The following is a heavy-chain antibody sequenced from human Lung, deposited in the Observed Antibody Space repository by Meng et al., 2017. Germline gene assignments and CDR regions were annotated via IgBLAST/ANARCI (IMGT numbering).Heavy chain of an antibody. CDR2: IHHSGSA. CDR1: GGSMSSGNYY. J-gene: IGHJ4*02. Sequence: QVQLQESGPGLVEPSQTLSLTCTVSGGSMSSGNYYWSWIRQPPGKGLEWIGHIHHSGSAYYNPSLKSRVSISVDTSKNQFSLNLNSMTAADTAVYYCASFDHIPRRNYFDYWGQGTLVTVSS. V-gene: IGHV4-30-4*01. D-gene: IGHD2-21*01. CDR3: ASFDHIPRRNYFDY.